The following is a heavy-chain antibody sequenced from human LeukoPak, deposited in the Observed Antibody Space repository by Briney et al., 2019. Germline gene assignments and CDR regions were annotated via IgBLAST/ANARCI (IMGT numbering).Heavy chain of an antibody. D-gene: IGHD6-6*01. V-gene: IGHV3-21*01. J-gene: IGHJ4*02. Sequence: GGSLRLSCAASGFTFSSYSMNWVRQAPGKGLEWVSSISSSSGYIYYADSVKGRFTISRDNAKNSLYLQMNSLRVEDTAVYYCARGGAARPDFWGQGTLVTVSS. CDR2: ISSSSGYI. CDR3: ARGGAARPDF. CDR1: GFTFSSYS.